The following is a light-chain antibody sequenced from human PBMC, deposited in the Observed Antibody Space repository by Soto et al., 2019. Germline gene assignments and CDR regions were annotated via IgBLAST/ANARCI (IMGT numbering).Light chain of an antibody. Sequence: EIVLTQSRATLSLSPGENATLSCLASQSVSSYLAWYQQKPGQAPRLLIYDASNRATGIPARFSGSGSGTDFTLTISSLEPEDFAVYYRQQRSNWPWTFGQGTKVDIK. CDR2: DAS. V-gene: IGKV3-11*01. J-gene: IGKJ1*01. CDR3: QQRSNWPWT. CDR1: QSVSSY.